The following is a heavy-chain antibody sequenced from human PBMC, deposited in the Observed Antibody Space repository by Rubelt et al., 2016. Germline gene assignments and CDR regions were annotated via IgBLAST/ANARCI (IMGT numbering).Heavy chain of an antibody. D-gene: IGHD3-3*01. Sequence: VQLVESGGGLVQPGGSLRLSCVASGFTFTTSGMTWIRQAPGKGLEWVSTIVYSGDYQYYADSVKGRFTVSRDNAMNSLYLQMNSRGVDDTAMYFCARDGSEWSRDYWGQGTLVTVSS. CDR2: IVYSGDYQ. V-gene: IGHV3-21*02. CDR1: GFTFTTSG. J-gene: IGHJ4*02. CDR3: ARDGSEWSRDY.